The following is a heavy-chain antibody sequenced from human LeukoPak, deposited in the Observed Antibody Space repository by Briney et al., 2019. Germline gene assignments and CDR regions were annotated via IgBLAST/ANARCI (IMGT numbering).Heavy chain of an antibody. Sequence: PSETLSLPCTVSGGPISDGGYYWSRIRQHPGKGLGWIGYIYDRGTTYYSPALQSRVTISVDTSDNKFSKKLKSLTAADTAVYYCARGGDRRGFDYWGQGTLVTVSS. V-gene: IGHV4-31*03. CDR3: ARGGDRRGFDY. J-gene: IGHJ4*02. D-gene: IGHD1-14*01. CDR2: IYDRGTT. CDR1: GGPISDGGYY.